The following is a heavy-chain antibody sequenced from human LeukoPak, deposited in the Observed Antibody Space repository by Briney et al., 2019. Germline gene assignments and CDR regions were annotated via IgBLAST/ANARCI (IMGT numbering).Heavy chain of an antibody. Sequence: GGSLRLSCAASGFTFSSYGMNWVRQAPGKGLEWASYISSSSSTIYYADSVKGRFTISRDNAKNSLYLQMNSLRAEDTAVYYCAREGYSSSCDYWGQGTLVTVSS. CDR1: GFTFSSYG. CDR3: AREGYSSSCDY. D-gene: IGHD6-13*01. J-gene: IGHJ4*02. CDR2: ISSSSSTI. V-gene: IGHV3-48*04.